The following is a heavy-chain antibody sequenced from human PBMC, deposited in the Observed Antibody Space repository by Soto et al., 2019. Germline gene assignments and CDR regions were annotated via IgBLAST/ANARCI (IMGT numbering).Heavy chain of an antibody. Sequence: LCGGSISSDGYYWSWIRQYPGKGLEWVAYIFHSGTPYYNPSLKSRVTISLDTSKNQFSLELTSVTAADTAVYFCARGTAGVAPTALDYWGQGTLVTVSS. CDR3: ARGTAGVAPTALDY. CDR2: IFHSGTP. J-gene: IGHJ4*02. V-gene: IGHV4-31*02. D-gene: IGHD6-13*01. CDR1: GGSISSDGYY.